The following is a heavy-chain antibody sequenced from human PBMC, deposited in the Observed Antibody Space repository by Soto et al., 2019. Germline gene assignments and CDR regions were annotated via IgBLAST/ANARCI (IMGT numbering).Heavy chain of an antibody. CDR1: GFTFSSYW. V-gene: IGHV3-74*01. D-gene: IGHD3-10*01. Sequence: GGSLRLSCAASGFTFSSYWMHWVRQAPGKGLVWVSRINSDGSSTSYADSVKGRFTISRDNAKNTLYLQMNSLRAEDTAVYYCARSRGVIYNYYGMDVCGQGTTVTVSS. J-gene: IGHJ6*02. CDR2: INSDGSST. CDR3: ARSRGVIYNYYGMDV.